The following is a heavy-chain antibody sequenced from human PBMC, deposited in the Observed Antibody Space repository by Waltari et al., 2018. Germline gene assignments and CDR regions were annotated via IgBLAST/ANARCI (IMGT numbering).Heavy chain of an antibody. V-gene: IGHV3-23*03. CDR2: IYSGGST. J-gene: IGHJ4*02. CDR1: GFTFSCYA. D-gene: IGHD6-13*01. Sequence: EVQLLESGGGLVQPGGSLRLSCAASGFTFSCYAMSWVRQAPGKGLEWVSVIYSGGSTYYADSVKGRFTISRDNSKNTLFLQMNSLRAEDTAVYYCAKDRSSWYREYFDYWGQGTLVTVSS. CDR3: AKDRSSWYREYFDY.